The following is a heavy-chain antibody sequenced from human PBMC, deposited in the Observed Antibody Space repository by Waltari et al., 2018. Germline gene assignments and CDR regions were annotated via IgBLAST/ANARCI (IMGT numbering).Heavy chain of an antibody. CDR1: GYNFTNYL. CDR3: ASPDY. CDR2: VHPGDSDV. J-gene: IGHJ4*02. V-gene: IGHV5-51*01. Sequence: EAQFVQSGAKLKKPGESLKISCRASGYNFTNYLIGWVRLMPGKGPEWLGTVHPGDSDVRYSPSFQGHITISADKSVSTAYLQLNNLRASDSAIYYCASPDYWGQGTLVTVSS.